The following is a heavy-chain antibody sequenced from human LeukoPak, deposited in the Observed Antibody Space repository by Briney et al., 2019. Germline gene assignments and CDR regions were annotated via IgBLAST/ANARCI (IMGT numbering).Heavy chain of an antibody. V-gene: IGHV3-21*01. D-gene: IGHD1-26*01. J-gene: IGHJ4*02. CDR2: ISGSSSYI. CDR3: ARAATVGTTRPGTHFDY. Sequence: GGSLRLSCAASGFTFSSYNMNWVRQAPGKGLEWVSSISGSSSYIYYADSAKGRFSISRDNAKNSLYLQMNSLRAEDTAVYYCARAATVGTTRPGTHFDYWGQRTLVTVSS. CDR1: GFTFSSYN.